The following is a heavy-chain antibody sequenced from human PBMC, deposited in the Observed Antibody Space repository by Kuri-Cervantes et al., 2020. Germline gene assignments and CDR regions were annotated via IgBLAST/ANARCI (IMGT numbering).Heavy chain of an antibody. CDR3: AKSPRR. J-gene: IGHJ4*02. Sequence: GESLKISCAASRFTFSTYNMIWVRQAPGKGLEWVSAISGSGGSTYYADSVKGRFTISRDNSKNTLYLQMNSLRAEDTAVYYCAKSPRRWGQGTLVTVSS. CDR1: RFTFSTYN. V-gene: IGHV3-23*01. CDR2: ISGSGGST.